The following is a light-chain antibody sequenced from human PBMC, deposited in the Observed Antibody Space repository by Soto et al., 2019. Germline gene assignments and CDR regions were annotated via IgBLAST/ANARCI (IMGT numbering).Light chain of an antibody. CDR3: QQLNSYSPT. J-gene: IGKJ4*01. Sequence: DIQMTQSPSTLSASVGDRVTITCRASQSISSWLAWYQQKPGKAPKLLIYDASSLESGVPSRFSGSGSGTEFTLTISSLQPDDFATYYCQQLNSYSPTFGGGTKVDI. CDR1: QSISSW. V-gene: IGKV1-5*01. CDR2: DAS.